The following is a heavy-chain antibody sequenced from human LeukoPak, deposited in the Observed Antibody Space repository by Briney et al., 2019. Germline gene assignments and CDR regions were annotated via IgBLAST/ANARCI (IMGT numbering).Heavy chain of an antibody. D-gene: IGHD3-10*01. V-gene: IGHV3-64*02. CDR3: ARFGSGNDY. J-gene: IGHJ4*02. CDR1: GFTFSTYA. CDR2: ISSNGGIT. Sequence: GGSLRLSCAASGFTFSTYAMHWVRQAPGKGLEYVSAISSNGGITHDIDSVKDRFTISRDNSKNTLYLQMGSLRAEDMAVYYCARFGSGNDYWGQGTLVIVSS.